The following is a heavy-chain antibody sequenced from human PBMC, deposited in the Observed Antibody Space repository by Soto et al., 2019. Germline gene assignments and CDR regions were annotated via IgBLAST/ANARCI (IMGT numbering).Heavy chain of an antibody. J-gene: IGHJ4*02. CDR3: ARVKMVRGVMPSFDY. Sequence: QVQLQQWGAGLLKPSETLSLTCAVYGGSFSGYYWSWIRQPPGKGLEWIGEINHSGSTNYNPSLKSRVTIAVDTSKNQFSLKLSSVTAADTAVYYCARVKMVRGVMPSFDYWGQGTLVTVSS. CDR2: INHSGST. D-gene: IGHD3-10*01. CDR1: GGSFSGYY. V-gene: IGHV4-34*01.